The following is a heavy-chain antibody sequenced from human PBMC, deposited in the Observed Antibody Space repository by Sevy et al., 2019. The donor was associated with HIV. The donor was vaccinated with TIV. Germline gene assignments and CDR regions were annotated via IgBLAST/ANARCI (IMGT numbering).Heavy chain of an antibody. CDR2: IWYDGSTK. V-gene: IGHV3-33*01. Sequence: GGSLRLSCAASGFLFSSYGINWVRQAPDKGLEWVAVIWYDGSTKYYAESVKGRFTISRDNSNNTLYLQMNSLRAEDTAVYYCARERGYSYGYFDFWGQGTLVTVSS. J-gene: IGHJ4*02. D-gene: IGHD5-18*01. CDR1: GFLFSSYG. CDR3: ARERGYSYGYFDF.